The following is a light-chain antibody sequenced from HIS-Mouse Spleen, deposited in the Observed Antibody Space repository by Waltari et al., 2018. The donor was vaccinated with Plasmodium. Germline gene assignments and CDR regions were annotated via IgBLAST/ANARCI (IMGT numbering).Light chain of an antibody. V-gene: IGLV2-18*02. CDR1: SSDVGSYNR. Sequence: QSALTQPPSVSGSPGQSVTISCTGTSSDVGSYNRVSWYQQPPGTAPKLRIYEVSNRPSGVPDRFSGSKSGNTASLTISGLQAEDEADYYCSSYTSSSVVFGGGTKLTVL. CDR2: EVS. J-gene: IGLJ2*01. CDR3: SSYTSSSVV.